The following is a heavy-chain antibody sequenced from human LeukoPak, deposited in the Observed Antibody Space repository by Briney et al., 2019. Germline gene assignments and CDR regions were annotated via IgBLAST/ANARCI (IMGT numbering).Heavy chain of an antibody. Sequence: ASVKVSCKAAGSTFTSYGISWVRQAPGQGLEWMGWISAYNGNTNYAQKLQGRDTMTTDTSTSTANMELRSLRSDDTAVYYCASHPIAAATDYFDYWGQGTLVTVSS. D-gene: IGHD6-13*01. CDR2: ISAYNGNT. V-gene: IGHV1-18*04. CDR3: ASHPIAAATDYFDY. J-gene: IGHJ4*02. CDR1: GSTFTSYG.